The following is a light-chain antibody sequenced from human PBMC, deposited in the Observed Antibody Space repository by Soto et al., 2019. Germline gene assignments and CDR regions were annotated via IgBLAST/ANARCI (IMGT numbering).Light chain of an antibody. CDR2: DAS. CDR1: QDIGSA. Sequence: EVVLTQSPAALSVXXGXXXXXXXRASQDIGSAVAWYHQRSGQAPRLLIFDASIRVPTTPARFSGSVSGTEFTLTISSLESEDFAVYFCQQYGDRPRTFGQGTKVDIK. CDR3: QQYGDRPRT. V-gene: IGKV3-15*01. J-gene: IGKJ1*01.